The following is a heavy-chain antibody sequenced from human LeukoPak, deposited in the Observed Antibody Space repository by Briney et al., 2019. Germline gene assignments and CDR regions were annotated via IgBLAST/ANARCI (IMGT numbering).Heavy chain of an antibody. D-gene: IGHD4-17*01. CDR1: RGSISSSGYY. CDR3: ARQGYADFSSRPFDY. Sequence: SETLSLTCTLSRGSISSSGYYWGWIRQPPGKGLEWIGSIYYSGSTYYNPSLKSRVTISVDTSKNQFSLKLSSVTAADTAMYFCARQGYADFSSRPFDYWGQGTLVTVSS. V-gene: IGHV4-39*01. J-gene: IGHJ4*02. CDR2: IYYSGST.